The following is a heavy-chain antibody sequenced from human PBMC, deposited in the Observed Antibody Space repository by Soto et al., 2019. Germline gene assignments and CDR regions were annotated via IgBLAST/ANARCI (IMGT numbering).Heavy chain of an antibody. CDR3: AKGFCSSAKCYTYSYMDV. CDR2: VSWNSGTI. J-gene: IGHJ6*03. V-gene: IGHV3-9*01. Sequence: GGSLRLSCAASGFSFDDYAMHWVRQGPGKGLEWVSGVSWNSGTIVYADSVKGRFTISRDNAKNSLYLEMNSLGAEDTALYYCAKGFCSSAKCYTYSYMDVWGKGTTVTVSS. D-gene: IGHD2-2*01. CDR1: GFSFDDYA.